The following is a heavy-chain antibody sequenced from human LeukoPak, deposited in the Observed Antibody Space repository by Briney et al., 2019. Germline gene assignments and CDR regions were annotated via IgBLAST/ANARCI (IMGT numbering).Heavy chain of an antibody. Sequence: SQTLSLTCTVSGGSISSGDYYWSWIRQPPGKGLEWIGYIYYSGSTYYNPSLKSRVTISVDTSKNQFSLKLSSVTAADTAVYYCAREYYDFRSGYYVDYWGQGTLVTVSS. D-gene: IGHD3-3*01. CDR1: GGSISSGDYY. CDR2: IYYSGST. J-gene: IGHJ4*02. V-gene: IGHV4-30-4*01. CDR3: AREYYDFRSGYYVDY.